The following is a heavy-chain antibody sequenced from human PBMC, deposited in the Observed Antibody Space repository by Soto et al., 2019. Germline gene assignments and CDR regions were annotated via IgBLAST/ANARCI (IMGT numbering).Heavy chain of an antibody. CDR1: GFTFSSYA. V-gene: IGHV3-23*01. CDR3: AKWPYAYYYGSGSYCYFDY. CDR2: ISGSGGST. D-gene: IGHD3-10*01. J-gene: IGHJ4*02. Sequence: EVQLLESGGGLVQPGGSLRLSCAASGFTFSSYAMSWARQAPGKGLEWVSAISGSGGSTYYADSVKGRFTISRDNSKNTLYLQMNSLRAEDTAVYYCAKWPYAYYYGSGSYCYFDYWGQGTLVTVSS.